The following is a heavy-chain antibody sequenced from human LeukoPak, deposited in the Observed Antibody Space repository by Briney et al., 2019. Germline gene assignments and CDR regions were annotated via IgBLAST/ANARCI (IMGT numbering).Heavy chain of an antibody. Sequence: SETLSLTCIVSGGSIYGSSYYWGCIRQPPGKGLECVGYIYYTGSTYYNPSVKSRVTISVDTSKDQFSLKLSSVTAADTAVYYCARREESGWRHFDSWGQGTLVTVSS. CDR1: GGSIYGSSYY. J-gene: IGHJ4*02. V-gene: IGHV4-39*01. D-gene: IGHD6-19*01. CDR3: ARREESGWRHFDS. CDR2: IYYTGST.